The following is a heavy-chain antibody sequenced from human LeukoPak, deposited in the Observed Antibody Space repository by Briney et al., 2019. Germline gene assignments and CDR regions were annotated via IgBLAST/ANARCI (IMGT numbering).Heavy chain of an antibody. CDR1: GFTFSSYA. CDR2: ISGSGGST. CDR3: AKDYWELVGGSDAFDI. J-gene: IGHJ3*02. D-gene: IGHD1-26*01. Sequence: PGGSLRLSCAAPGFTFSSYAMSWVRQAPGKGPEWVSAISGSGGSTYYADSVKGRFTISRDNSKNTLYLQMNSLRAEDTAVYYCAKDYWELVGGSDAFDIWGQGTMVTVSS. V-gene: IGHV3-23*01.